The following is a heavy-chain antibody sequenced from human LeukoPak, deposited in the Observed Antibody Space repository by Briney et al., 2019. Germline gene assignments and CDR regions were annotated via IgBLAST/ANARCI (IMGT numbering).Heavy chain of an antibody. V-gene: IGHV4-38-2*02. CDR2: VYHSGTT. CDR3: ARTLSDSSPVTT. D-gene: IGHD3-22*01. J-gene: IGHJ4*02. CDR1: GYFLSSGFY. Sequence: SETLSLTCNVSGYFLSSGFYLGWIRQPPGKGLEWIASVYHSGTTIYNPSLKSRVTMSMDTSMNHYSLKLRSVTAADTAVYYCARTLSDSSPVTTWGQGTLVTVSS.